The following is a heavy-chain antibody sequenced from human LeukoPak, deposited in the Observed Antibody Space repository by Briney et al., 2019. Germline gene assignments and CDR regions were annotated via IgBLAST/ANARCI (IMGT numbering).Heavy chain of an antibody. CDR3: ARDSGDSSGYYPGY. Sequence: PGGSLRLSCAASGFTFSSYSMNWVRQAPGKGLEWVSSISSSSSYIYYADSVKGRFTISRDNSKNTVYLQMNSLRVEDTAVYYCARDSGDSSGYYPGYWGQGTLVTVSS. V-gene: IGHV3-21*01. CDR1: GFTFSSYS. CDR2: ISSSSSYI. D-gene: IGHD3-22*01. J-gene: IGHJ4*02.